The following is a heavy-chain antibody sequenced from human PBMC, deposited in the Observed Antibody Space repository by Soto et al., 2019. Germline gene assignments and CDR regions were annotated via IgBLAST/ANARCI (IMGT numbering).Heavy chain of an antibody. CDR1: GYSFTNYG. V-gene: IGHV1-18*01. CDR3: ARDRGVAPPVAGNTHYYYYMDV. J-gene: IGHJ6*03. CDR2: ISAYNGNT. D-gene: IGHD6-19*01. Sequence: QDQLVQSGVEVKKPGASVKVSCKASGYSFTNYGITWVRQAPGQGFEGMGWISAYNGNTNYAQKFQGRVTLTTDASTSTACLELRGLRSDDPDVYYCARDRGVAPPVAGNTHYYYYMDVWGKGTTVTVSS.